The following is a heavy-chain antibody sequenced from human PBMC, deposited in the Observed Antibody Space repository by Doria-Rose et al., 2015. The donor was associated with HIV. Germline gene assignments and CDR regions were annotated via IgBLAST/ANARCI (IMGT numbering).Heavy chain of an antibody. Sequence: QESGPVLVKPTETLTLTCTVSGVSLSSPGMGVSWIRQPPGKALEWLAKIFSDGERSYKTSLKSRLTISRGTSKSQVVLTMTDMDPVDTATYYCARIKSSRWYHKYYFDFWGQGTLVIVSA. CDR3: ARIKSSRWYHKYYFDF. CDR2: IFSDGER. J-gene: IGHJ4*02. V-gene: IGHV2-26*01. D-gene: IGHD6-13*01. CDR1: GVSLSSPGMG.